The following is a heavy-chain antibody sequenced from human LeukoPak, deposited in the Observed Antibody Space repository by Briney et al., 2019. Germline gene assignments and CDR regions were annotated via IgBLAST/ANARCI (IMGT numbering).Heavy chain of an antibody. CDR2: IYYSGST. D-gene: IGHD5-18*01. CDR1: GGSISSYY. Sequence: SETLSLTCPVSGGSISSYYWSWIRQPPGKGLAWIGYIYYSGSTNYNPSLKSRVTISVDTSKNQFSLKLSSVTAADTAVYYCARLRRDGYSYVIQLYYFDYWGQGTLVTVSS. CDR3: ARLRRDGYSYVIQLYYFDY. V-gene: IGHV4-59*01. J-gene: IGHJ4*02.